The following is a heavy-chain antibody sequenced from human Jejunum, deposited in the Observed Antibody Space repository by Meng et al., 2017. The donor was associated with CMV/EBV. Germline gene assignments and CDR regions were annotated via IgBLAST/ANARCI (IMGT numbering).Heavy chain of an antibody. V-gene: IGHV3-73*01. CDR2: IRSKANSYAT. CDR3: TRLGAYDSSSYDYY. Sequence: FTFSGDAMHWVRQASGKGLEWIGRIRSKANSYATAYAASVKGRFTISRDDSKNTAYLQMKSLKTEDTGVYYCTRLGAYDSSSYDYYWGQGTLVTVSS. CDR1: FTFSGDA. D-gene: IGHD3-22*01. J-gene: IGHJ4*02.